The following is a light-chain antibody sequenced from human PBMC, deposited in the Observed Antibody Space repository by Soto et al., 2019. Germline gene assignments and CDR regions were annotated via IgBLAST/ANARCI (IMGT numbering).Light chain of an antibody. CDR2: DVS. J-gene: IGLJ1*01. V-gene: IGLV2-11*01. CDR1: NSEVGGYNY. Sequence: QSALTQPRSVSGSPGQSVTISCTGTNSEVGGYNYVSWYQQHPGKAPKFMIYDVSKRPSGVPDRFSGSKSGNTASLTISGLQAEDEADYYCCSYAGSYTYVFGPGTKVTVL. CDR3: CSYAGSYTYV.